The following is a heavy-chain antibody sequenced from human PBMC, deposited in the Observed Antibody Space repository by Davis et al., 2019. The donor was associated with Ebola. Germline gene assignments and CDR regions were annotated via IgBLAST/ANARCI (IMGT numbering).Heavy chain of an antibody. V-gene: IGHV3-11*01. CDR2: ISRDDRTI. J-gene: IGHJ4*02. CDR3: AKEGYFDWLLHFDY. CDR1: GFTFSDYS. Sequence: GGSLRLSCEASGFTFSDYSMTWIRQAPGKGLEWVSYISRDDRTIYYADSVKGRFTISRDNTKNSLYLQMNSLRAEDTAVYYCAKEGYFDWLLHFDYWGQGTLVTVSS. D-gene: IGHD3-9*01.